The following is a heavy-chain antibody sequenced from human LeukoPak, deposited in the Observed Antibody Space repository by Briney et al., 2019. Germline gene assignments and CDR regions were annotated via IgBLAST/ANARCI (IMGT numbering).Heavy chain of an antibody. J-gene: IGHJ4*02. Sequence: PGGSLRLSCAASGFTFSSYAMSWVRQAPGKGLEYVSAISSNGGSTYYADSVKGRFTISRDNSKNTLYLQMSSLRAEDTAVYYCVKDSNWNDHDSTTPVVFDYWGQGTLVTVSS. V-gene: IGHV3-64D*06. CDR3: VKDSNWNDHDSTTPVVFDY. D-gene: IGHD1-1*01. CDR1: GFTFSSYA. CDR2: ISSNGGST.